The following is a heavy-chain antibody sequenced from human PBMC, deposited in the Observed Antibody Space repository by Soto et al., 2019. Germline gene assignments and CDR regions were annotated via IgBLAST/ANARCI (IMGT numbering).Heavy chain of an antibody. V-gene: IGHV3-7*01. CDR1: GFTFSYYW. D-gene: IGHD3-22*01. J-gene: IGHJ4*02. CDR2: IKHDGSEK. Sequence: PGGSLRRCCAASGFTFSYYWTSWVGQFPGKVLELVANIKHDGSEKYYPDSVKGRLTISRDYARNSSYIEMNSLRVEDTAVYYCARGVEYSDGGGGYYYGAAYWGQGT. CDR3: ARGVEYSDGGGGYYYGAAY.